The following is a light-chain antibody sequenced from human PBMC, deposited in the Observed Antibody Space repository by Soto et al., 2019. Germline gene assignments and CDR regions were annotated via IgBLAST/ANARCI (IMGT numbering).Light chain of an antibody. CDR1: QSVSNN. J-gene: IGKJ2*01. CDR2: GAS. CDR3: QQYNNWPPMYT. V-gene: IGKV3-15*01. Sequence: DIVMTQSPSTLSVSPGERATLSCRASQSVSNNLAWYQQKPGQAPRLLIYGASTRATGIPARFSGSGSGTEFHLTISSLQFEDFAVDYCQQYNNWPPMYTFGQGTKLEIK.